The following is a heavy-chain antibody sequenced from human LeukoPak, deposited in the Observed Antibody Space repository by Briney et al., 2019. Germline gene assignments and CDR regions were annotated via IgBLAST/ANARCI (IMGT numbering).Heavy chain of an antibody. J-gene: IGHJ5*02. CDR2: ISGSGGSR. CDR3: ANQVVGGARGSDWFDP. V-gene: IGHV3-23*01. Sequence: GGSLRLSCAAFGFTFSSYAMSWVRQAPGKGLEWVSGISGSGGSRYYADSVKGRFTISRDNSKPTVYLQMNSLRAEDTAVYYCANQVVGGARGSDWFDPWGQGTLVTVSS. D-gene: IGHD2-15*01. CDR1: GFTFSSYA.